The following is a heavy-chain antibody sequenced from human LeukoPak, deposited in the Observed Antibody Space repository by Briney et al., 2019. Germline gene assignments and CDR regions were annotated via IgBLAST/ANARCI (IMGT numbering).Heavy chain of an antibody. CDR2: IYTSGST. CDR3: AREEPSNTYYFDY. J-gene: IGHJ4*02. Sequence: PSETLSLTCIVSGGSISNYYWSWIRQPAGKGLEWIGRIYTSGSTKYNPSLKSRVTISLDTSKNQFSLNLNSVTAADTAVYYCAREEPSNTYYFDYWGQGTLVTVSP. D-gene: IGHD4-11*01. V-gene: IGHV4-4*07. CDR1: GGSISNYY.